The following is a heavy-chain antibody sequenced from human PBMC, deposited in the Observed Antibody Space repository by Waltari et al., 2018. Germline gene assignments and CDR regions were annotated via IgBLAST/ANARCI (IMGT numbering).Heavy chain of an antibody. CDR2: IYYSGTS. CDR3: ARVEDAYNSDWFDP. V-gene: IGHV4-59*01. D-gene: IGHD1-1*01. Sequence: QVQLQESGPGLVKPSETLSLTCTVSGDSIRDYYWSWIRQPPGKGLEWIGYIYYSGTSFYNPSLKGRVTLLIDMSKNQFSLKVTSMTAADTAVYYCARVEDAYNSDWFDPWGQGTLVTVSS. CDR1: GDSIRDYY. J-gene: IGHJ5*02.